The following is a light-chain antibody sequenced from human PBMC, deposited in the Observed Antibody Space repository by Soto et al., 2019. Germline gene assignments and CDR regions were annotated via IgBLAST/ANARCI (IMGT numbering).Light chain of an antibody. CDR2: LNSDGSH. CDR1: SGHSSYA. V-gene: IGLV4-69*01. Sequence: QLVLTQSPSASASLGASVKLTCTLSSGHSSYAIAWHQQQPEKGPRYLMKLNSDGSHNKGDGIPDRFSGSSSGAERYLTISSLQSEDEADYYCQTGGTGTLVFGGGTKVTVL. CDR3: QTGGTGTLV. J-gene: IGLJ2*01.